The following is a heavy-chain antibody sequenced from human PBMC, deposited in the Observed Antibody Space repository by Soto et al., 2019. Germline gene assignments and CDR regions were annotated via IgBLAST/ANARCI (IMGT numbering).Heavy chain of an antibody. CDR3: ARGHIMSSNFYFLEV. Sequence: QVQLQQWGAGMLKPSDTLSLTCGVYGGAFNSYYWTWVRQIPGKGLEWIGQKEYSGSTTYNPSLEGRVSISLDLIKKQVSLRLSSMTAADTGIYYCARGHIMSSNFYFLEVWGRGTTVSVSS. J-gene: IGHJ6*03. CDR1: GGAFNSYY. V-gene: IGHV4-34*01. CDR2: KEYSGST.